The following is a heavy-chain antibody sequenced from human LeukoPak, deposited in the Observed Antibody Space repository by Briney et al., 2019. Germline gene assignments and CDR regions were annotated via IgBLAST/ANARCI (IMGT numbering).Heavy chain of an antibody. Sequence: PGGSLRLSCAASGFTFSSYEMNWVRQAPGKGLEWVSYISSSGSTIYYADSVKGRFTISRDNAKNSLYLQMNSLRAEDTAVYYCAKKGLRYSMAHLYYFDYWGQGTLVTVSS. J-gene: IGHJ4*02. CDR1: GFTFSSYE. CDR3: AKKGLRYSMAHLYYFDY. CDR2: ISSSGSTI. V-gene: IGHV3-48*03. D-gene: IGHD3-9*01.